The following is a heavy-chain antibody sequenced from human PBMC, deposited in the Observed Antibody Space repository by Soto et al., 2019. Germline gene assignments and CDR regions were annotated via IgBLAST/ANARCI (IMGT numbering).Heavy chain of an antibody. CDR2: IYSGGNT. Sequence: EVQLVETGGGLIQPGGSLRLSCAASEFTVSSSYMSWFRQAPGKGLEWVSIIYSGGNTYYADFVKGRFTISRDNSKNTLYLEMNSLRAEDTAVYYWARDSVAGGYYYYYGLDVWGQGTTVTVSS. D-gene: IGHD2-15*01. CDR3: ARDSVAGGYYYYYGLDV. J-gene: IGHJ6*02. V-gene: IGHV3-53*02. CDR1: EFTVSSSY.